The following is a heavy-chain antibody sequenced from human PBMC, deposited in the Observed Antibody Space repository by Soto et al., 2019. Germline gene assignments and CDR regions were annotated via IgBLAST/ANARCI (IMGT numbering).Heavy chain of an antibody. V-gene: IGHV4-39*01. Sequence: PSETLSLTCTVSGGSISSSSYYWGWIRQPPGKGLEWIGSIYYSGSTYYNPSLKSRVTISVDTSKNQFSLKLSSVTAADTAVYYCARHNYDFWSGYNHFDYWGQGTLVTVSS. CDR1: GGSISSSSYY. CDR3: ARHNYDFWSGYNHFDY. D-gene: IGHD3-3*01. CDR2: IYYSGST. J-gene: IGHJ4*02.